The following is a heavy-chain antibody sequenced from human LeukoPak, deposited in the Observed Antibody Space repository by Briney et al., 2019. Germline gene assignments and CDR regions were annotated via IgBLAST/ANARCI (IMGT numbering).Heavy chain of an antibody. CDR2: IYHSGST. CDR1: GGSISSYY. D-gene: IGHD6-13*01. V-gene: IGHV4-59*04. Sequence: ETLSLTCTVSGGSISSYYWSWIRQPPGKGLEWIGYIYHSGSTYYNPSLKSRVTVSVDTSKNHFSLRLSSVTAADTAVYYCARLPIAAGTYYFDYWGQGTLVTVSS. CDR3: ARLPIAAGTYYFDY. J-gene: IGHJ4*02.